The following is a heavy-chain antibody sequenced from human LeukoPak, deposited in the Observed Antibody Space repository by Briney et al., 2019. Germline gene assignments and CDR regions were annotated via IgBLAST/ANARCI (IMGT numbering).Heavy chain of an antibody. CDR1: GFTFSSYE. D-gene: IGHD3-22*01. V-gene: IGHV3-48*03. CDR2: ISSSGNTI. J-gene: IGHJ3*02. Sequence: GGSLRLSCAASGFTFSSYEMNWVRQAPGKGLEWVSYISSSGNTIYYADSAKGRFTISRDNAKNSLYQQMNSLRVEDTAVYYCASGTYYFDTSGYKSQIWGRGTMVTVSS. CDR3: ASGTYYFDTSGYKSQI.